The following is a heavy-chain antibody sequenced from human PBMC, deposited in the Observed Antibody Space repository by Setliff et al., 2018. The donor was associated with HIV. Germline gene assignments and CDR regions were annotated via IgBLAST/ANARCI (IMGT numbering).Heavy chain of an antibody. D-gene: IGHD3-16*02. V-gene: IGHV4-34*01. Sequence: PSETLSLTCAVYGGSFRGYYWSWIRQPPGKGLEWIGEINHSGSTNYNPSLKSRVTISVDTSKSQFSLKLSSVTAADTALYYCARGYDYIWGNYRFPFDYWGQGTLVTVSS. J-gene: IGHJ4*02. CDR1: GGSFRGYY. CDR2: INHSGST. CDR3: ARGYDYIWGNYRFPFDY.